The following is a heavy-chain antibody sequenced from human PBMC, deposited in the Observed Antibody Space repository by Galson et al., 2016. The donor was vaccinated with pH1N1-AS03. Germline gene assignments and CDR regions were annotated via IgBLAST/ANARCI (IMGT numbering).Heavy chain of an antibody. Sequence: PALVKPTQTLTLTCTLSGFSISTSGVGVGWIRQPPGKALEWLAVIYWDDDIRYSPFLKSRHTNGKDTSKNQVVLTMTDMDPVDTATYCCAHRLGDTNRWSANWYDPWGRGTLVTVSS. J-gene: IGHJ5*02. CDR2: IYWDDDI. CDR1: GFSISTSGVG. CDR3: AHRLGDTNRWSANWYDP. D-gene: IGHD6-13*01. V-gene: IGHV2-5*02.